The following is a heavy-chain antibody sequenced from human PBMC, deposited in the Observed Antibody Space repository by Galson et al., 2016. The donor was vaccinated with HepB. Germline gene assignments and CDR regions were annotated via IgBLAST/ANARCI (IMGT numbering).Heavy chain of an antibody. CDR3: VREAGGDSNYDYYFDN. J-gene: IGHJ4*02. CDR1: GFTFNTYW. D-gene: IGHD1-7*01. CDR2: IDSYGSST. Sequence: LRLSCAASGFTFNTYWMHWIRQAPGKGLEWVLRIDSYGSSTAYADSVKGRFFVSRDNAKNTLNLQMNSLRAEDTAVYYCVREAGGDSNYDYYFDNWGQGTLVTVSS. V-gene: IGHV3-74*01.